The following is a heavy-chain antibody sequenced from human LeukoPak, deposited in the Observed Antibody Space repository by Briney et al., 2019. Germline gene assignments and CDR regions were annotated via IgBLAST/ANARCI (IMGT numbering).Heavy chain of an antibody. D-gene: IGHD5-12*01. V-gene: IGHV3-53*01. CDR3: AKGHTDSEWLYFDS. J-gene: IGHJ4*02. Sequence: TGGSLRLSCAASGFTVSTNYMSWVRQAPGKGLEWASVIYSDSSTYYADSVKVRFTISRDNSKNTMYLQMNSLRAEATAVYYCAKGHTDSEWLYFDSWGQGSLVTVSS. CDR2: IYSDSST. CDR1: GFTVSTNY.